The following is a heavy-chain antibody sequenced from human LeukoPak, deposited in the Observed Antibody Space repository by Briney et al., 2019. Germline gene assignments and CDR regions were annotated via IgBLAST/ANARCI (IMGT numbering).Heavy chain of an antibody. CDR3: ARGGYYGSGDFDY. Sequence: PSETLSLTCAVYGGSFSGYYWSWIRQPPGKGLEWIGEINHSGSTNYNPSLKSRVTISVDTSKNQFSLKLSSVTAADTAVYYCARGGYYGSGDFDYWGQGTLVTVSS. CDR2: INHSGST. CDR1: GGSFSGYY. J-gene: IGHJ4*02. D-gene: IGHD3-10*01. V-gene: IGHV4-34*01.